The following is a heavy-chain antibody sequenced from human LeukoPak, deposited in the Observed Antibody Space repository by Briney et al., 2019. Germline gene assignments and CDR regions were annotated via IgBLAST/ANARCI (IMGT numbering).Heavy chain of an antibody. CDR3: ARGRLWFGELLNYYYYGMDV. D-gene: IGHD3-10*01. CDR2: MNPNSGNT. J-gene: IGHJ6*02. Sequence: EASVKVSCKATGYIFSNYSISWVRQAPGHGLEWMGWMNPNSGNTGYAQKFQGRVTMTRNTSISTAYMELSSLRSEDTAVYYCARGRLWFGELLNYYYYGMDVWGQGTTVTVSS. V-gene: IGHV1-8*02. CDR1: GYIFSNYS.